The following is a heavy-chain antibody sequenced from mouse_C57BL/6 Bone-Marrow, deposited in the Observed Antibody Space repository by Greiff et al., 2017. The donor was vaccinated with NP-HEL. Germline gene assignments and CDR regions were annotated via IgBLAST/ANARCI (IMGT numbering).Heavy chain of an antibody. J-gene: IGHJ4*01. CDR3: TELYSYGSSYYAMDY. CDR2: IRLKSDNYET. CDR1: GFTFSNYW. Sequence: EVKLVESGGGLVQPGGSMKLSCVASGFTFSNYWMNWVRQSPEKGLEWVAQIRLKSDNYETHYEEYVKGRFTISTDDSKSSVYLQMHNLRAEDTGIYSCTELYSYGSSYYAMDYWGQGTSVTVSS. D-gene: IGHD1-1*01. V-gene: IGHV6-3*01.